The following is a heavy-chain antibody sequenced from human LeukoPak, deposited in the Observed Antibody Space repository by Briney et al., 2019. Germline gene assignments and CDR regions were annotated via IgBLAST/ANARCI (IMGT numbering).Heavy chain of an antibody. CDR1: GFTFSSYS. J-gene: IGHJ5*02. CDR3: ASVVVVVDGSPLKGWFDP. D-gene: IGHD2-15*01. CDR2: ISSSSSYI. Sequence: PGGSLRLSCAASGFTFSSYSMNWVRQAPGKGLEWVSSISSSSSYIYYAGSVKGRLTISRDNAKNSLYLQMNSLRAEDTAVYYCASVVVVVDGSPLKGWFDPWGQGTLVTVSS. V-gene: IGHV3-21*01.